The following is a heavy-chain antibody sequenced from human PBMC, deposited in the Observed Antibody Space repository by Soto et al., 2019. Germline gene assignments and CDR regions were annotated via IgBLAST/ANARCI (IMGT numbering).Heavy chain of an antibody. V-gene: IGHV3-23*01. J-gene: IGHJ6*02. CDR3: AKGRSYYYYYGVDV. Sequence: GGSLRLSCAASGFAFRDFAMIWVRQAPGKGLEWVSAITGSGSSTYNADSVKGRFSISRDNSKNTMYLQMNSLRAEDTALYYCAKGRSYYYYYGVDVWGQGTTVTVSS. CDR1: GFAFRDFA. CDR2: ITGSGSST.